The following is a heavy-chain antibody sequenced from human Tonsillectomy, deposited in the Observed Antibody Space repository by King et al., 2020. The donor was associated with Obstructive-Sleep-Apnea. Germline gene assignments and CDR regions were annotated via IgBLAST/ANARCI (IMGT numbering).Heavy chain of an antibody. CDR3: AKGVASRSYSYAMDV. Sequence: VQLVESGGGVVQPGRSLRLSCAASGFTFSDYDIYWVRQAPGKGLEWVAFIPFDEAHKYYTDSVKGRFTISRDNSKNMLYLQLSSLTPEDTALYYCAKGVASRSYSYAMDVWGQGTTVTVSS. J-gene: IGHJ6*02. CDR1: GFTFSDYD. D-gene: IGHD3-22*01. CDR2: IPFDEAHK. V-gene: IGHV3-30*02.